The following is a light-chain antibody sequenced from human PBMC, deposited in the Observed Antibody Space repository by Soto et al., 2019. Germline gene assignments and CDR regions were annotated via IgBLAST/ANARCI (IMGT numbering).Light chain of an antibody. J-gene: IGKJ1*01. CDR1: QSVSSN. Sequence: DIVLTQSPGTLSLSPGERATLSCRASQSVSSNHLAWYQQKPGQAPRLLIYGGSSRATGIPVRFSGSGSETDFTLTISDIELADFGLYYCQQRLNLPPRFGLRIKVDIK. CDR3: QQRLNLPPR. V-gene: IGKV3D-20*02. CDR2: GGS.